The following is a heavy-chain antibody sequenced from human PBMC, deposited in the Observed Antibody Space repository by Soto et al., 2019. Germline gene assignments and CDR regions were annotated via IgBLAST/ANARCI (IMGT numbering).Heavy chain of an antibody. Sequence: PWWSLRLSCTASVFTFNNYAMHWVRQAPGKGLEWVANIWYDGGNEYYADSVKGRFTISRDNSKNTLYLQMTNLRAEDTAVYYCARDLSGPLDHWGQGTLVTVSS. D-gene: IGHD3-16*02. J-gene: IGHJ4*02. CDR1: VFTFNNYA. CDR3: ARDLSGPLDH. CDR2: IWYDGGNE. V-gene: IGHV3-33*01.